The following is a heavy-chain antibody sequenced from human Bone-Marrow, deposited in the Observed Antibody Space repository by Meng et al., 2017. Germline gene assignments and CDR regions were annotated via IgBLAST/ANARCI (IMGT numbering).Heavy chain of an antibody. J-gene: IGHJ4*02. Sequence: ASVKVSCKASGYTFTGSYMHWLRQAPGQGLEWMGWINHNSGGTNYSQKCQGRVTRTRDTYISKAYMELSRLRYDDTDVYYCARARLHDNNWGIDYWGQGTLVTVSS. D-gene: IGHD7-27*01. CDR2: INHNSGGT. V-gene: IGHV1-2*02. CDR3: ARARLHDNNWGIDY. CDR1: GYTFTGSY.